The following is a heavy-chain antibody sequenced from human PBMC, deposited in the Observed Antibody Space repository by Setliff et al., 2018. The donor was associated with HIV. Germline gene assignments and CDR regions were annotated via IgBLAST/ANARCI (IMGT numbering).Heavy chain of an antibody. CDR1: GYTFTSYA. Sequence: VKVSCKASGYTFTSYAMHWVRQAPGQRLEWMGRINTGKGNTKYSQNFQGRVTITRDTPASTAYMELSSLRSEDTAVYYCAREPFYSGSYPGYNWFDPWGQGTLVTVSS. V-gene: IGHV1-3*04. D-gene: IGHD1-26*01. CDR2: INTGKGNT. CDR3: AREPFYSGSYPGYNWFDP. J-gene: IGHJ5*02.